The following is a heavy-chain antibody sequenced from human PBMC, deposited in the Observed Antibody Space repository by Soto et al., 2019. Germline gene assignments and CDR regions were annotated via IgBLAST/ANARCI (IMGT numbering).Heavy chain of an antibody. D-gene: IGHD6-25*01. J-gene: IGHJ1*01. Sequence: PGGSLRLSXVVSGFSFSNYCMTWVRRAPGKGLEWVATINQDGSETFSVESVEGRFTISRDNSKNSLYLQINSLRDEDTAVYHCARDTYLAAAGPSSAYWGQGALVTVS. CDR1: GFSFSNYC. CDR3: ARDTYLAAAGPSSAY. V-gene: IGHV3-7*03. CDR2: INQDGSET.